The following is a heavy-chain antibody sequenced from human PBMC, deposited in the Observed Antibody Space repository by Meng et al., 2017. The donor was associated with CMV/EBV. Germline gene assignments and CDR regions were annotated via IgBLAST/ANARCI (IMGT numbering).Heavy chain of an antibody. D-gene: IGHD6-19*01. V-gene: IGHV1-18*01. Sequence: ASVKVSCKASGYTFTSYGISWVRQAPGQGLEWMGWISAYNGNTNYAQKLQGRVTMTTDKSTSTAYMELRSLRSDDTAVYYCARLFEQWASYYYGMDVWGQGTTVTVSS. CDR3: ARLFEQWASYYYGMDV. CDR2: ISAYNGNT. CDR1: GYTFTSYG. J-gene: IGHJ6*02.